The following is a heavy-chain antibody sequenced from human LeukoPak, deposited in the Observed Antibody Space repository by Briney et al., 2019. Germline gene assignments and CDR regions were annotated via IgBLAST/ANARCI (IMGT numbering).Heavy chain of an antibody. V-gene: IGHV3-49*03. CDR2: IRSSAYGGTT. CDR1: GFTFGDYA. Sequence: GGPLRLSCTASGFTFGDYAMTGFRQAPGKGRGWVAFIRSSAYGGTTEYAASVKGRFTISRHNSKSIAYRQMNSLKTEDTAVYYCARRPCSSVCNNWFDPWGQGTPVTVSS. D-gene: IGHD2-2*01. CDR3: ARRPCSSVCNNWFDP. J-gene: IGHJ5*02.